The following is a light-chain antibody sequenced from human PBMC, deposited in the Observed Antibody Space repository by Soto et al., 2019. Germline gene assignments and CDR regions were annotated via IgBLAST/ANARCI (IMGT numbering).Light chain of an antibody. CDR1: QRVTNNY. Sequence: EIVLTQSPGTLSLSPGERATLSCRASQRVTNNYLAWYQQKLGQAPRLVINVASRRATGIPDRFSGSGSGTDFTLTIRRLEPEDSAVYYCLQYCSVPLTFGGGTKVEI. V-gene: IGKV3-20*01. CDR2: VAS. J-gene: IGKJ4*01. CDR3: LQYCSVPLT.